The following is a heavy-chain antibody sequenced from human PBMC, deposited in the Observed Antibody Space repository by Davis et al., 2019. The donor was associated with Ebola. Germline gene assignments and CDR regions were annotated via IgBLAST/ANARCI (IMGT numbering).Heavy chain of an antibody. Sequence: ASLKVSCQASGYTFISWVRQAPGQGLEWMGWISAYNGNTNYAQKLQGRVTMTTDTSTSTAYMELRSLRSDDTAVYYCARGGGSSKRTMGYWGQGTLVTVSS. V-gene: IGHV1-18*01. CDR2: ISAYNGNT. CDR1: GYTF. J-gene: IGHJ4*02. CDR3: ARGGGSSKRTMGY. D-gene: IGHD1-26*01.